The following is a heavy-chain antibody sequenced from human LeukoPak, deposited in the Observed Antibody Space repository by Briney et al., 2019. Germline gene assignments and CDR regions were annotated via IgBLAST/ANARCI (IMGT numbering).Heavy chain of an antibody. CDR3: ARMLRTVWELPYY. CDR2: IYYSGST. J-gene: IGHJ4*02. CDR1: GGSISSSSYY. Sequence: SETLSLTCTVSGGSISSSSYYWGWIRQPPGKGLEWIGSIYYSGSTYYNPSLKSRVTISVDTSKNQFSLKLSSVTAADTAVYYCARMLRTVWELPYYWAQGTLVTVSS. D-gene: IGHD1-26*01. V-gene: IGHV4-39*01.